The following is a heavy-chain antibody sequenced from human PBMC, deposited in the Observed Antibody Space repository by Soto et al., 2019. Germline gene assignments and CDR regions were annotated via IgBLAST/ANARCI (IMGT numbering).Heavy chain of an antibody. CDR3: ASGTTYYYGSGSYYPFDY. D-gene: IGHD3-10*01. CDR2: IIPILGIA. J-gene: IGHJ4*02. V-gene: IGHV1-69*02. CDR1: GGTFSSYT. Sequence: SVKVSCKASGGTFSSYTISWVRQAPGQGLEWMGRIIPILGIANYAQKFQGRVTITADKSTSTAYMELSSLRSEDTAVYYCASGTTYYYGSGSYYPFDYWGQGTPVTVSS.